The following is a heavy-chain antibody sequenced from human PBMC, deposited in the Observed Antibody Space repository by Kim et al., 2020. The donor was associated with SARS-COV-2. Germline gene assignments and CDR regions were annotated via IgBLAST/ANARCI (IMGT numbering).Heavy chain of an antibody. J-gene: IGHJ2*01. Sequence: SETLSLTCTVSGGSISSSSYYWGWIRQPPGKGLEWIGSIYYSGSTYYNPSLKSRVTISVDTSKNQFSLKLSSVTAADTAVYYCARTSGYSGYEKLARNYWYFDLWGRGTLVTVSS. CDR2: IYYSGST. D-gene: IGHD5-12*01. CDR3: ARTSGYSGYEKLARNYWYFDL. V-gene: IGHV4-39*01. CDR1: GGSISSSSYY.